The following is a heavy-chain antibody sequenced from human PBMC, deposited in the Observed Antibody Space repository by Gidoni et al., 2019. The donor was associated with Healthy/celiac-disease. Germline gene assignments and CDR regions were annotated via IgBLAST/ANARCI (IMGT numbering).Heavy chain of an antibody. CDR2: INHSGST. CDR1: GGSFSGYY. D-gene: IGHD6-6*01. CDR3: ARLSSSSMDSY. Sequence: QVQLQQWGAGLLKPSETLSLTCAVYGGSFSGYYWSWIRQPPGKGLEWIGEINHSGSTNYNPSLKSRVTISVDTSKNQFSLKLSSVTAADTAVYYCARLSSSSMDSYWGQGTLVTVSS. V-gene: IGHV4-34*01. J-gene: IGHJ4*02.